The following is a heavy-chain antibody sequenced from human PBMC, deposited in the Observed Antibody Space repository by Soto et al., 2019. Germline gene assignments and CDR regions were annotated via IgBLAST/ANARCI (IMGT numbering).Heavy chain of an antibody. Sequence: ASVKVSCKASGYTFTGYYMHWLRQAPGQGLEWMGWINPNSGGTNYAQKFQGRVTMTRDTSISTAYMELSRLRSDDTAVYYCARGRGAARPSWFDPWGQGTLVTVSS. J-gene: IGHJ5*02. CDR3: ARGRGAARPSWFDP. CDR1: GYTFTGYY. D-gene: IGHD6-6*01. CDR2: INPNSGGT. V-gene: IGHV1-2*02.